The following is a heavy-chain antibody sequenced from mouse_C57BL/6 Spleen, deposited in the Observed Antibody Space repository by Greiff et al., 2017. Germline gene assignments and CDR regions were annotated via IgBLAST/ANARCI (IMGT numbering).Heavy chain of an antibody. J-gene: IGHJ2*01. D-gene: IGHD2-10*02. CDR2: IDPETGGT. CDR1: GYTFTDYE. Sequence: LVESGAELVRPGASVTLSCKASGYTFTDYEMHWVKQTPVHGLEWIGAIDPETGGTAYNQKFKGKAILTADKSSSTAYMELRSLTSEDSAVYYCTSRGYGSYYFDYWGQGTTLTVSS. CDR3: TSRGYGSYYFDY. V-gene: IGHV1-15*01.